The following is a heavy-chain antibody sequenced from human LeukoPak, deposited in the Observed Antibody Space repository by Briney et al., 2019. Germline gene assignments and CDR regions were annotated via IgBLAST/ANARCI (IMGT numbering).Heavy chain of an antibody. D-gene: IGHD5-12*01. V-gene: IGHV3-21*01. CDR3: ARDGGVSGYDLLDY. CDR1: GFTFSTYS. J-gene: IGHJ4*02. Sequence: PGGSLRLSCAASGFTFSTYSMNWVRQAPGKGLEWVSSISSSSYYIYYADSVKGRFTISRDNAKNSLYLQMNSLRAEDTAVYYCARDGGVSGYDLLDYWGQGTLVTVSS. CDR2: ISSSSYYI.